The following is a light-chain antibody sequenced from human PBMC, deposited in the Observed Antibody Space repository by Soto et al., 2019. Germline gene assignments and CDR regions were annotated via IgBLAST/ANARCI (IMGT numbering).Light chain of an antibody. CDR3: QQYDTWPT. J-gene: IGKJ1*01. CDR1: QSITTN. V-gene: IGKV3-15*01. Sequence: EIVMTQSPATLSVSPGERATLSCRASQSITTNLVWYQQKAGQAPRLLIYGASTRATGIPARFSGSGSGTEFTLTISSLESEDVAVYYCQQYDTWPTFGQGTKVEIK. CDR2: GAS.